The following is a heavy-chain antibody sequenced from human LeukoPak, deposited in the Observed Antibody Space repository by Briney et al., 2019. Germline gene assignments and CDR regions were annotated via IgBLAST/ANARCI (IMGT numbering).Heavy chain of an antibody. Sequence: ASVKVSCKASGYTFTSYVISWVRQAPGQGLEWMGWIGPYNGNTNYAQKLQGRVTMTTDTSTSTAYMELRSLRSDDTAVYYCARDRAAVAGTWMGAWFDPWGQGTLVTVSS. CDR2: IGPYNGNT. D-gene: IGHD6-19*01. V-gene: IGHV1-18*01. J-gene: IGHJ5*02. CDR1: GYTFTSYV. CDR3: ARDRAAVAGTWMGAWFDP.